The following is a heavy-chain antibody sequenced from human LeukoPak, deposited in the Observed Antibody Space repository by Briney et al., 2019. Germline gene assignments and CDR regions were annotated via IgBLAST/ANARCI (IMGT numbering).Heavy chain of an antibody. Sequence: SETLSLTCGVHGESLNDYYWSWIRQSPGKGLEWIGEITHNGSTTFNPSLESRLTISVDTSKNQFSLKLTSVTAADASVYFCARGFCRGESCYSGEYFQHWGQGTLVTVSS. CDR3: ARGFCRGESCYSGEYFQH. V-gene: IGHV4-34*01. D-gene: IGHD2-15*01. CDR2: ITHNGST. J-gene: IGHJ1*01. CDR1: GESLNDYY.